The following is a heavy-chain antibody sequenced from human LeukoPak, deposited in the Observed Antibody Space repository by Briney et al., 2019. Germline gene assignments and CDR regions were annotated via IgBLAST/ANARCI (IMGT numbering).Heavy chain of an antibody. J-gene: IGHJ4*02. Sequence: PGGSLRLSCAASGFTVSSNYMSWVRQAPGKGLEWVSAISGSGGSTYYADSVKGRFTISRDNSKNTLYLQMDSLRAEDTAVYYCAKGQIPTYYYDSSGYYLSYFDYWGQGTLVTVSS. V-gene: IGHV3-23*01. D-gene: IGHD3-22*01. CDR1: GFTVSSNY. CDR3: AKGQIPTYYYDSSGYYLSYFDY. CDR2: ISGSGGST.